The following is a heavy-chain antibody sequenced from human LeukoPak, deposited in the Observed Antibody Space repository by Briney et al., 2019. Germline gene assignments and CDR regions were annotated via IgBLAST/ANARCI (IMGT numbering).Heavy chain of an antibody. D-gene: IGHD5-18*01. J-gene: IGHJ5*02. CDR1: GGSISSGGYY. CDR3: ATSEEYSYPSWFDP. CDR2: IYHSGST. Sequence: SQTLSLTCTVSGGSISSGGYYWSWIRQPPGKGLEWIGYIYHSGSTYYNPSLKSRVTISVDRSKNQFSLKLSSVTAADTAVYYCATSEEYSYPSWFDPWGQGTLVTVSS. V-gene: IGHV4-30-2*01.